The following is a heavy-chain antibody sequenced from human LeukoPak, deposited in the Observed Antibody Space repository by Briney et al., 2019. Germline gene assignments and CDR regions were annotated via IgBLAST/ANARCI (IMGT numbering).Heavy chain of an antibody. D-gene: IGHD1-1*01. V-gene: IGHV4-34*01. Sequence: SETLSLTCAVYGGSFSGYYWSWIRQPPGKGPEWIGEINHSGSTNYNPSLKSRVTISVDTSKNQFSLKLSSVTAADTAVYYCARSRGRPTDWGQGTLVTVSS. CDR1: GGSFSGYY. J-gene: IGHJ4*02. CDR2: INHSGST. CDR3: ARSRGRPTD.